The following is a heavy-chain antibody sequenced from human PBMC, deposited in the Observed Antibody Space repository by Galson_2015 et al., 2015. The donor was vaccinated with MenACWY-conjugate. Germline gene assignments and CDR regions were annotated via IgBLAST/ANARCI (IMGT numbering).Heavy chain of an antibody. CDR3: ARALYSGKAVNNHFDP. CDR2: INSDGSST. J-gene: IGHJ5*02. Sequence: SLRLSCADSGFTFSSYWMHWVRQAPGQGLVWVSRINSDGSSTTYVDSVKDRFTISRDNAKNTLYLQMNSLRAEDTAVYYCARALYSGKAVNNHFDPWGQGTLVTVSS. CDR1: GFTFSSYW. V-gene: IGHV3-74*01. D-gene: IGHD3-10*01.